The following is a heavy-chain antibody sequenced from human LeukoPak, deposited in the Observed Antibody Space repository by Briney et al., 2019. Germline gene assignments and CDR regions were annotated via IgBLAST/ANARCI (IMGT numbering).Heavy chain of an antibody. V-gene: IGHV4-34*01. J-gene: IGHJ4*02. Sequence: SETLSLTCAVYGGSFSGSNWSWIRRPPGKGLEWIGEIYNSGSTIYNPSLKSRVTISVDTSKNQLSLNLNSVTAADTVVYYCVRAYDYWGQGTLVTVSS. CDR2: IYNSGST. CDR1: GGSFSGSN. CDR3: VRAYDY.